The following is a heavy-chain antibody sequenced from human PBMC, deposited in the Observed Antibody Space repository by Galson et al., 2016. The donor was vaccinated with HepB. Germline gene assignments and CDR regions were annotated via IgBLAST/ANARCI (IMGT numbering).Heavy chain of an antibody. Sequence: SLRLSCAASGFTFDDYAMHWVRQAPGKGLEWVSGISWNRGIIGYADSVKGRFTISRDNAKNSLYLQMNSLRPEDTALYYCAKDIFFRSGEDDAFDIWGRGTMVTFSS. D-gene: IGHD6-19*01. CDR3: AKDIFFRSGEDDAFDI. J-gene: IGHJ3*02. CDR2: ISWNRGII. V-gene: IGHV3-9*01. CDR1: GFTFDDYA.